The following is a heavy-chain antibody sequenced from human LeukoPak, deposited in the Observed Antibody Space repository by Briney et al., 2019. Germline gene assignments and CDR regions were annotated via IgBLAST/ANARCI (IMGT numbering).Heavy chain of an antibody. CDR3: ARDLSGSSYFDY. Sequence: GRSLRLSCAASGFTFSSYAMHWVRQAPGKGLEWVAVISYDGSNKYCEDSVKGRFTISRDNSKNTLYPQMNSLRAEDTAVYYCARDLSGSSYFDYWGQGTLVTVSS. D-gene: IGHD1-26*01. CDR1: GFTFSSYA. CDR2: ISYDGSNK. V-gene: IGHV3-30-3*01. J-gene: IGHJ4*02.